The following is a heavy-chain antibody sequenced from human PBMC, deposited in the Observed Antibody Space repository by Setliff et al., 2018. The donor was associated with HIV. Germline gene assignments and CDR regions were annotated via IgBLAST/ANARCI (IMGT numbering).Heavy chain of an antibody. CDR1: GFTFSYSA. J-gene: IGHJ6*02. D-gene: IGHD6-13*01. CDR2: ISGSGGST. V-gene: IGHV3-23*01. CDR3: ARDCRVGWVFTYGMDV. Sequence: PGGSLRLSCVASGFTFSYSAMTWVRQAPGKGLEWVSTISGSGGSTYYADSVKGRFTISRDNSKNTLFLQMNSLRPEDTAVYYCARDCRVGWVFTYGMDVWGQGTLVTVSS.